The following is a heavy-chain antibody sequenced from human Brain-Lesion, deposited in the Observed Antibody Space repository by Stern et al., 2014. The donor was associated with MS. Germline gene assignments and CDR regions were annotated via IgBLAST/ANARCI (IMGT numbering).Heavy chain of an antibody. CDR1: GGSISSGGYY. Sequence: VQLVESGPGLVKPSQTLSLSCTVSGGSISSGGYYWSWIRQPAGKGLEWIGRIFKSGSTSYTPSLKSRVTISIDTSKNQFSLRLNSMTAADTAVYYCARGRVVPGFQYYATDVWGQGTTVIVSS. CDR3: ARGRVVPGFQYYATDV. V-gene: IGHV4-61*02. CDR2: IFKSGST. D-gene: IGHD2-2*01. J-gene: IGHJ6*02.